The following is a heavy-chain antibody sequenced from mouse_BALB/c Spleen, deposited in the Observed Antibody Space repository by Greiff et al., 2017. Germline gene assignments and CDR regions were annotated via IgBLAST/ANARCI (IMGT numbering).Heavy chain of an antibody. CDR2: ISSGSSTI. D-gene: IGHD4-1*01. V-gene: IGHV5-17*02. Sequence: DVMLVESGGGLVQPGGSRKLSCAASGFTFSSFGMHWVRQAPEKGLEWVAYISSGSSTIYYADTVKGRFTISRDNPKNTLFLQMTSLRSEDTAMYYCVGSAMDYWGQGTSVTVSS. CDR3: VGSAMDY. J-gene: IGHJ4*01. CDR1: GFTFSSFG.